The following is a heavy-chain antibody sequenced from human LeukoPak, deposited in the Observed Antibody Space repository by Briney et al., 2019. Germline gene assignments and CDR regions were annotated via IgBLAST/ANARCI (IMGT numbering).Heavy chain of an antibody. CDR3: VRDLYSSGWGYFDY. Sequence: PSETLSLTCTISGYSISSGYYWGWIRQPPGKRLAWIGSIYYNPSLKSRVTISLDTSENQFSLKLSSVTAADTAVYYCVRDLYSSGWGYFDYWGQGTLVTVSS. J-gene: IGHJ4*02. V-gene: IGHV4-38-2*02. CDR1: GYSISSGYY. CDR2: IY. D-gene: IGHD6-19*01.